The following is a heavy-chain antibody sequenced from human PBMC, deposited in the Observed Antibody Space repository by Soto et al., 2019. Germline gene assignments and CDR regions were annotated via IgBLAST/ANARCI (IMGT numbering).Heavy chain of an antibody. Sequence: QVQLQESGPGLVQPSQTLSLTCTVSGASINSGGYYWSWIRQLPGKGLEWIGYIYFSGSTYYNPSLASRVTISLDTSQNQFSLKLSSVIVADTAIYYSASGDAWGVICASWGQGTLVTVS. CDR2: IYFSGST. J-gene: IGHJ5*02. CDR3: ASGDAWGVICAS. CDR1: GASINSGGYY. D-gene: IGHD3-10*01. V-gene: IGHV4-31*03.